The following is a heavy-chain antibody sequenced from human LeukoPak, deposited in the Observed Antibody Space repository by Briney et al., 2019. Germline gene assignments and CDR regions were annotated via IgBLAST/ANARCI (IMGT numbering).Heavy chain of an antibody. Sequence: PETLSLTCAVYGGSFSGYYWSWLRQPPGKGLEWIGEINHSGSTNYNPSLKSRVTISVDTSKNQFSLKLSSVTAADTAVYYCAREMRIAAAGTNPPNWFDPWGQGTLVTISS. CDR3: AREMRIAAAGTNPPNWFDP. D-gene: IGHD6-13*01. J-gene: IGHJ5*02. V-gene: IGHV4-34*01. CDR1: GGSFSGYY. CDR2: INHSGST.